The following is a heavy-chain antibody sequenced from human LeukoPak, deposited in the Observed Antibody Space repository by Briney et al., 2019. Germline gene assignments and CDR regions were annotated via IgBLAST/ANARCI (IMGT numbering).Heavy chain of an antibody. CDR2: INPSGGST. J-gene: IGHJ3*02. D-gene: IGHD3-16*01. Sequence: ASVKVSCKASGYTFTSYYMHWVRQAPGQGLEWMGIINPSGGSTSYAQKFQGRVTMTRDTSTSTVYMELSSLRSEDTAVYYCATARGIRDAFDIWGQGTMVTVSS. CDR3: ATARGIRDAFDI. CDR1: GYTFTSYY. V-gene: IGHV1-46*01.